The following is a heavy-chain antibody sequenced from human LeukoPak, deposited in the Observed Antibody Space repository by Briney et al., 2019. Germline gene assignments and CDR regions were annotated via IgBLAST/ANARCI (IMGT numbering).Heavy chain of an antibody. CDR1: GGSISSYY. CDR2: IYYSGST. CDR3: ASGSSSWSRGAFDY. V-gene: IGHV4-59*08. Sequence: SETLSLTCTVSGGSISSYYWSWIRQPPGKGLEWIGYIYYSGSTNYNPSLKSRVTISVDTSKNQFSLKLSSVTAADTAVYYCASGSSSWSRGAFDYWGQGTLVTVSS. D-gene: IGHD6-13*01. J-gene: IGHJ4*02.